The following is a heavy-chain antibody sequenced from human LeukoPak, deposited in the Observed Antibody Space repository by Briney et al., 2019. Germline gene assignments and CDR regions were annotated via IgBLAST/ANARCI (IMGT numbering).Heavy chain of an antibody. CDR3: ARDREYSSSSHPDAFDI. CDR2: IYHSGST. Sequence: SETLSLTCTVSGGSISSGGYYWSWIRQPPGKGLEWIGYIYHSGSTYYNPSLKSRVTISVDRSKNQFSLKLSSVTAADTAVYYCARDREYSSSSHPDAFDIWGQGTMVTVSS. J-gene: IGHJ3*02. D-gene: IGHD6-6*01. CDR1: GGSISSGGYY. V-gene: IGHV4-30-2*01.